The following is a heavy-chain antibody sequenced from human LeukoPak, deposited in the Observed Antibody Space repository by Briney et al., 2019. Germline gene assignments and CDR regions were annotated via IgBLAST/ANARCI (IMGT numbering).Heavy chain of an antibody. CDR1: GYSISSGYY. D-gene: IGHD1-1*01. J-gene: IGHJ6*03. Sequence: SETLSLTCTVSGYSISSGYYWGWIRQPPGKGLEWIGSIYHTGSTNYNPSLKSRVTMSVDTSKNQFSLKLSSVTAADTAVYYCARDRPELESSSYYYYYYMDVWGKGTTVTVSS. V-gene: IGHV4-38-2*02. CDR2: IYHTGST. CDR3: ARDRPELESSSYYYYYYMDV.